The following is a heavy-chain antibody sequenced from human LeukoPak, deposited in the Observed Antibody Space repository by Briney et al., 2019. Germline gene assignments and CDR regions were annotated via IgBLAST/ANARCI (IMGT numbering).Heavy chain of an antibody. D-gene: IGHD1-26*01. J-gene: IGHJ5*02. CDR2: IIPIFGTA. CDR1: GGTFSSYA. V-gene: IGHV1-69*05. Sequence: ASVKVSCKASGGTFSSYAISWVRQAPGQGLEWMGGIIPIFGTANYAQKFQGRVTITTDESTSTAYMELSSLRSEDTAVYYCARWSGSYHPIDPRGQGTLVTVSS. CDR3: ARWSGSYHPIDP.